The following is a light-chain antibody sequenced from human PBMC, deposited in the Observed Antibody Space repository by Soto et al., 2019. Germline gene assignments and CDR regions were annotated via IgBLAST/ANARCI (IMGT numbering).Light chain of an antibody. CDR2: AAS. V-gene: IGKV3-20*01. J-gene: IGKJ2*01. CDR1: RSFSSSY. CDR3: QQYGSSPPYT. Sequence: EIVLTQSPGTMALSPGERATLSCRASRSFSSSYLAWYQQMPGQAPRLLIYAASSRAPGIRDRFSGSGSGTDFPLTIRSLEPEDSAVYYCQQYGSSPPYTFGQGTKLEIK.